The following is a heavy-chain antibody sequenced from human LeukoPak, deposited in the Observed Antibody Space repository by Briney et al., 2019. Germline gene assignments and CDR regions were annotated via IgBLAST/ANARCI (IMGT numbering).Heavy chain of an antibody. J-gene: IGHJ4*02. CDR1: GGSISSRSYY. V-gene: IGHV4-39*07. CDR2: IYYSGST. Sequence: SETLSLTCTVSGGSISSRSYYWGWIRQPPGKGLEWIGSIYYSGSTYYNPSLKSRVTISVDTSKNQFSLKLSSVTAADTAVYYCARGSYGAWDYGYYFDYWGQGTLVTVSS. CDR3: ARGSYGAWDYGYYFDY. D-gene: IGHD4-17*01.